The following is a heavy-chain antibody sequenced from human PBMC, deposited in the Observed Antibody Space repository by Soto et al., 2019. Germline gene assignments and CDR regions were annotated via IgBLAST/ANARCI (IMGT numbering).Heavy chain of an antibody. D-gene: IGHD1-1*01. CDR1: GFTFSSYA. V-gene: IGHV3-23*01. CDR2: ISGSGGST. J-gene: IGHJ5*02. Sequence: PGGSLRLSCAASGFTFSSYAMSWVRQAPGKGLEWVSGISGSGGSTYYADSVKGRFTISRHNSKNTLYLQMNSLRAEDTAVYYCAKDVKSGKMRDWFDPRGQRTLVTVSA. CDR3: AKDVKSGKMRDWFDP.